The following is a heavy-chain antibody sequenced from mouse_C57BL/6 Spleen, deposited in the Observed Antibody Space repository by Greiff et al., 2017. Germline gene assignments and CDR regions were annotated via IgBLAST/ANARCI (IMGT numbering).Heavy chain of an antibody. Sequence: QVQLQQPGAELVRPGSSVKLSCKASGYTFTSYWMHWVKQRPIQGLEWIGNIDPSDSETHYNQKFKDKDTLTVDKSSSTAYMQLSSLTSEDSAVYYCARTGSSGYVDYWVQGTTLTVSS. CDR2: IDPSDSET. CDR3: ARTGSSGYVDY. CDR1: GYTFTSYW. V-gene: IGHV1-52*01. D-gene: IGHD3-2*02. J-gene: IGHJ2*01.